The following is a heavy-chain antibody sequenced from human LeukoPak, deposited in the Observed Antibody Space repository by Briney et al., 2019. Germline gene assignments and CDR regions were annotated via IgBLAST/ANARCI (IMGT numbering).Heavy chain of an antibody. D-gene: IGHD3-10*01. J-gene: IGHJ4*02. CDR3: ASILTTYYYGSGSYYNLYYFDY. CDR1: GGSFSGYY. CDR2: IYYSGST. Sequence: PSETLSLTCAVYGGSFSGYYWSWIRQPPGKGLEWIGSIYYSGSTYYNPSLKSRVTISVDTSKNQFSLKLSSVTAADTAVYYCASILTTYYYGSGSYYNLYYFDYWGQGTLVTVSS. V-gene: IGHV4-34*01.